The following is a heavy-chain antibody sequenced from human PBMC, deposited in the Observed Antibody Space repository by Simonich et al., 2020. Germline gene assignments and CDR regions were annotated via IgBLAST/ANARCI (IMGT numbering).Heavy chain of an antibody. J-gene: IGHJ3*02. Sequence: QVQLVESGGGVVQPGRSPRLSCAASGFTFSSYAMHWVRQAPGKGLEGVAVLSYDGSNKYYADSVKGRFTISRDNSKNTLYLQMNSLRAEDTAVYYCAREDLTGDAFDIWGQGTMVTVSS. CDR1: GFTFSSYA. CDR2: LSYDGSNK. V-gene: IGHV3-30*07. CDR3: AREDLTGDAFDI. D-gene: IGHD7-27*01.